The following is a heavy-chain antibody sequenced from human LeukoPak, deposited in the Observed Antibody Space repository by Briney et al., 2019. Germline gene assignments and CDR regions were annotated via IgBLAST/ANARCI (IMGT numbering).Heavy chain of an antibody. CDR2: IYHSGST. V-gene: IGHV4-4*02. J-gene: IGHJ4*02. D-gene: IGHD4-11*01. CDR3: ARLRLTTQDLDY. Sequence: PGGSLRLSCAATGFTFSSYWMHWVRQAPGKGLEWIGEIYHSGSTNYNPSLKSRVTISEDTSKNQLSLKVSSVTAADTAVYYCARLRLTTQDLDYWGQGTLVTVSS. CDR1: GFTFSSYW.